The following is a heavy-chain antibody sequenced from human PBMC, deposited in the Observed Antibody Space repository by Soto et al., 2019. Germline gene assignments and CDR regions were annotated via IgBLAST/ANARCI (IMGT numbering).Heavy chain of an antibody. CDR3: ARQEVTMVRGVIAHFDY. CDR2: IYYSGST. V-gene: IGHV4-59*08. J-gene: IGHJ4*02. CDR1: GGSISSYY. D-gene: IGHD3-10*01. Sequence: SETLSLTCTVSGGSISSYYWSWIRQPPGKGLEWIGYIYYSGSTNYNPSLKSRVTISVDKSISTAYLQWSSLKASDTAMYYCARQEVTMVRGVIAHFDYWGQGTLVTVSS.